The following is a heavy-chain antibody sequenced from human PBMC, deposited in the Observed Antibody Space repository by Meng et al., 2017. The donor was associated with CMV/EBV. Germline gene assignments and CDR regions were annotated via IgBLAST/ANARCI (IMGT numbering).Heavy chain of an antibody. Sequence: QVQLQRWGSGLLKPSETLSRTCAVYGGSFSGYYWSWIRQPPGKGLEWIGEINHSGSTNYNPSLKSRVTISVDTSKNQFSLKLSSVTAADTAVYYCASSLTYPDYWGQGTLVTVSS. J-gene: IGHJ4*02. V-gene: IGHV4-34*01. D-gene: IGHD2-15*01. CDR2: INHSGST. CDR1: GGSFSGYY. CDR3: ASSLTYPDY.